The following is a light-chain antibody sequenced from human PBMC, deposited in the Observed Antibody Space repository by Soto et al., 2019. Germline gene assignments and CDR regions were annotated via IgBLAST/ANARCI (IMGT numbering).Light chain of an antibody. Sequence: EIVMTKSPATLSVSPGARATLFCRASQSVSSNLAWYQQKPGQAPGLLIDGASTRATGIPARFSGSGSGTEFTLTISSLQSEEFAVYYCQQYNNWPVTFGQGTRLEI. CDR3: QQYNNWPVT. V-gene: IGKV3-15*01. CDR2: GAS. J-gene: IGKJ5*01. CDR1: QSVSSN.